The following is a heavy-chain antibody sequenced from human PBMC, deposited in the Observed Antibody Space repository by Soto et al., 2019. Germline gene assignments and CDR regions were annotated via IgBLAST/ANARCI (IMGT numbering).Heavy chain of an antibody. J-gene: IGHJ4*02. V-gene: IGHV1-8*01. Sequence: QVQLVQSGAEVKKSGASVKVSCKASGYTFTSHDINWVRQATGQGLEWMGWMNPNSGNTDYAQKFQGRVTMTRNTSISTAYMELSSLRSEDTAVYYCARWDYGVYARFDYWGQGTLVTVSS. CDR2: MNPNSGNT. CDR1: GYTFTSHD. CDR3: ARWDYGVYARFDY. D-gene: IGHD4-17*01.